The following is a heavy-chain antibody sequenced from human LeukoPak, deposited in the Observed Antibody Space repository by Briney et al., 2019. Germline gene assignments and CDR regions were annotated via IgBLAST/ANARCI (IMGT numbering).Heavy chain of an antibody. Sequence: ASVKVSCKASGYTFTGYYIHWVRQAPGQGLEWMGWINPNSGGTDYARKFQGRVTMTRDTSITTAYMELTSLRSDDTAVYYCATARDRNSVYSSFDYWGQGTLVTVSS. CDR1: GYTFTGYY. V-gene: IGHV1-2*02. J-gene: IGHJ4*02. CDR2: INPNSGGT. CDR3: ATARDRNSVYSSFDY. D-gene: IGHD5/OR15-5a*01.